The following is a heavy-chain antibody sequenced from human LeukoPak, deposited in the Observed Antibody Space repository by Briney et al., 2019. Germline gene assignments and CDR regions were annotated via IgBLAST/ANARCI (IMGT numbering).Heavy chain of an antibody. CDR2: ISGSGGST. CDR3: AKSQARAAAGALDAFDI. Sequence: GGSLRLSCAASGFTFSSYAMSWVRQAPGKGLEWVSAISGSGGSTYYADSVKGRFTISRDNSKNTLYLQMNSLRAEDTAVYYCAKSQARAAAGALDAFDIWGQGTMVTVSS. V-gene: IGHV3-23*01. J-gene: IGHJ3*02. CDR1: GFTFSSYA. D-gene: IGHD6-13*01.